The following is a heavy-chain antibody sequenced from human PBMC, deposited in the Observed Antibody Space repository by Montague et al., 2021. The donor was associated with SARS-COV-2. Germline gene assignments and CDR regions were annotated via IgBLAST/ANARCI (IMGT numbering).Heavy chain of an antibody. D-gene: IGHD5-24*01. CDR3: ARGGGGRDGYNP. CDR1: GGSISSYY. CDR2: IYYSGST. Sequence: SETLSLTCTVSGGSISSYYWSWIRQPPGKGLEWIGYIYYSGSTNYNPSLKSRVTISVDTSKNQFSLKPSSVTAADTAVYYCARGGGGRDGYNPWGQGTLVTASS. J-gene: IGHJ5*02. V-gene: IGHV4-59*01.